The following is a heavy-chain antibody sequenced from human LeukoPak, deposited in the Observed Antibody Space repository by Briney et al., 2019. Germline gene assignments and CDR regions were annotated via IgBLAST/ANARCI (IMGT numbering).Heavy chain of an antibody. CDR1: GYTFTGYY. CDR2: SNPNNGGT. CDR3: ARVDGGEWYYFDH. D-gene: IGHD2-8*02. J-gene: IGHJ4*02. V-gene: IGHV1-2*02. Sequence: GASVKVSCKASGYTFTGYYMHWVRQAPGQGLEWMGWSNPNNGGTNYAQKFQGRVTMTLDTSISTAYMELSRLRSDDTAIYYCARVDGGEWYYFDHWGQGTLVTVSP.